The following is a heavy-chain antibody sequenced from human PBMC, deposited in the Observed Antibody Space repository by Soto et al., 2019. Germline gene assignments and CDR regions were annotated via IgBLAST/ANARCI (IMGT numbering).Heavy chain of an antibody. CDR1: GFTFSNAW. Sequence: GGSLRLSCAASGFTFSNAWMSWVRQAPGKVLEWVGRIKSKTDGGTTDYAAPVKGRFTISRDDSKNTLYLQMNSLKTEDTAVYYCTTDTSSSWYYFDYWGQGTLVTVSS. CDR3: TTDTSSSWYYFDY. J-gene: IGHJ4*02. D-gene: IGHD6-13*01. V-gene: IGHV3-15*01. CDR2: IKSKTDGGTT.